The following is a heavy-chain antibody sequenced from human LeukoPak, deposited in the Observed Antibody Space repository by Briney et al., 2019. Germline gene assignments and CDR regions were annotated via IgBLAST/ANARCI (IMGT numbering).Heavy chain of an antibody. J-gene: IGHJ4*02. D-gene: IGHD1-26*01. Sequence: GGSLRLSCAASGFTFSSYAMSWVRQAPGKGLEWVSAISGSGGSTYYADSVKGRFTISRDNSKNTLYLQMNSLRAEDTAVYYCASLTTLGATSYSDYWGQGTLVTVSS. CDR2: ISGSGGST. CDR1: GFTFSSYA. CDR3: ASLTTLGATSYSDY. V-gene: IGHV3-23*01.